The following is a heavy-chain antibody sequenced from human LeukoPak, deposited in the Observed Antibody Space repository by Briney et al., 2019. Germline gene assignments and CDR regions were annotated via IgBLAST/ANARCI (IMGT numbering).Heavy chain of an antibody. J-gene: IGHJ6*02. CDR3: ARDICSDGVCYYGMDV. CDR2: ISSSSSFI. V-gene: IGHV3-21*06. D-gene: IGHD2-8*01. Sequence: GGSLRLSCAASGFTFSNAWMSWVRQAPGRGLEWVSSISSSSSFIYYTDSVKGRFTISRDNAKNSLYLQMNSLRAEDTAVYYCARDICSDGVCYYGMDVWGQGTTVTVSS. CDR1: GFTFSNAW.